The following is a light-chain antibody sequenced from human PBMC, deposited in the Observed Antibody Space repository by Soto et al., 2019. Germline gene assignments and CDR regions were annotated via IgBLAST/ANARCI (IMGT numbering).Light chain of an antibody. V-gene: IGLV2-11*01. CDR3: CSYAGSYTWV. CDR1: SRDVGAYNF. Sequence: QSALTQPRSVSVSPGQSVTISCTGTSRDVGAYNFVSWYQQHPGKAPKLMIYDVSKRPSGVPDRFSGSKSGNTASLTISGLQAEDEADYYCCSYAGSYTWVFGTGTKLTVL. J-gene: IGLJ1*01. CDR2: DVS.